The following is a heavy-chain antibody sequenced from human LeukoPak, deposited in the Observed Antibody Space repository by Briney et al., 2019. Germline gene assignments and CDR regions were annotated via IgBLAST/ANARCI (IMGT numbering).Heavy chain of an antibody. V-gene: IGHV3-74*01. J-gene: IGHJ4*02. D-gene: IGHD3-16*01. CDR1: GFTFSSYW. CDR2: INSDGSST. Sequence: GGSLRLSCAASGFTFSSYWMHWVRQAPGKGLVWVSRINSDGSSTSYADSVKGRFTISRDNAKNTLYLQMNSLRAEDTAVYYCARANYDYVWGSYYFDYWGQGTLVTVSS. CDR3: ARANYDYVWGSYYFDY.